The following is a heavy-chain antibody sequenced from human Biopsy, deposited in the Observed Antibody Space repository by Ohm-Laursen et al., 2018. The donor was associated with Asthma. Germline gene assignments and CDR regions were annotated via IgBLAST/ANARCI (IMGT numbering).Heavy chain of an antibody. CDR1: GGTFNTYV. J-gene: IGHJ4*02. CDR2: INSVFGTT. V-gene: IGHV1-69*13. Sequence: TSVKVSCKSLGGTFNTYVIGWVRQAPGQGLEWMGGINSVFGTTTYPQKFQDRVTITADDSTSTVYMELSSLRSEDTAVYYCARKAGSCISRTCYSLDFWGQGTLVIVSS. D-gene: IGHD2-2*01. CDR3: ARKAGSCISRTCYSLDF.